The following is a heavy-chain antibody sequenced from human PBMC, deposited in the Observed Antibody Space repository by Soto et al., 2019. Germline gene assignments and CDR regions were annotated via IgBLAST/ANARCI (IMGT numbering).Heavy chain of an antibody. D-gene: IGHD3-3*01. J-gene: IGHJ5*02. CDR1: RSTFSSHA. Sequence: GGSLRLSWSSSRSTFSSHAMSWVRQSPGEGLEWVSAISGRGGRPYHAASVRARYTFPRQNSKNPLYLQINSLRAEDRPLYSCAKAVNLDKFFGRAPGGKGTLVTVSP. V-gene: IGHV3-23*01. CDR3: AKAVNLDKFFGRAP. CDR2: ISGRGGRP.